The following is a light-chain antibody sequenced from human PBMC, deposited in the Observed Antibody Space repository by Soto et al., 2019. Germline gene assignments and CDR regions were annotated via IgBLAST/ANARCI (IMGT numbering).Light chain of an antibody. Sequence: DIQMTQSPSTLSASVGDRVTITCRASQSISSWLAWYQQKPGKAPKLLIYVASSLESGVPSRFSGSGSGTEFTLTISSLQSDDFATYYCQQYNSYSSTFGQGTKVEIK. CDR2: VAS. CDR3: QQYNSYSST. CDR1: QSISSW. V-gene: IGKV1-5*01. J-gene: IGKJ1*01.